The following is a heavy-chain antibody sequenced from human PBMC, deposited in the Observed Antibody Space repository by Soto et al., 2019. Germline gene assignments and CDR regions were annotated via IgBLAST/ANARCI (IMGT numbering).Heavy chain of an antibody. V-gene: IGHV4-59*08. D-gene: IGHD4-4*01. CDR2: IYYSGST. CDR1: GGSISSYY. Sequence: SETLSLTCTVSGGSISSYYWSWIRQPPGKGLEWIGYIYYSGSTYYNPSLKSRVTISVDTSKNQFSLKLSSVTAADTAVYYCARGLVTTPYYYYYGMDVWGQGTTVTVSS. CDR3: ARGLVTTPYYYYYGMDV. J-gene: IGHJ6*02.